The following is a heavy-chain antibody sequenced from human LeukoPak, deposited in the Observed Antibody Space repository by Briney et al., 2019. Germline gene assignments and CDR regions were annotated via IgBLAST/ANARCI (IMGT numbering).Heavy chain of an antibody. V-gene: IGHV1-46*01. J-gene: IGHJ5*02. CDR1: GYTFTSYY. CDR2: INPSGGST. CDR3: ARAPSQPYWFDP. Sequence: ASVKVSCKASGYTFTSYYMHWVRQAPGQGLEWMGIINPSGGSTSYAQKFQGRVTMTRDTSTSTVYMELSSLRSEDAAVYYCARAPSQPYWFDPWGQGTLVTVSS.